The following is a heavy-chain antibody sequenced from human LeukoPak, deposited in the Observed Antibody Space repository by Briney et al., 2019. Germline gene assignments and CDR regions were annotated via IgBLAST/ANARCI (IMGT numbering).Heavy chain of an antibody. CDR2: TYYRSKWYN. J-gene: IGHJ4*02. Sequence: SQTLSLTCAISGDSVSSNSAAWNWSRQSPSSGLEWLGRTYYRSKWYNDYAVSVKSRITINPDTSKNQFSLQLNSVTPEDTAVYYFARALFYCSSTSCYPGYSGYVPTLDHWGQGTLVTVSS. V-gene: IGHV6-1*01. D-gene: IGHD2-2*01. CDR1: GDSVSSNSAA. CDR3: ARALFYCSSTSCYPGYSGYVPTLDH.